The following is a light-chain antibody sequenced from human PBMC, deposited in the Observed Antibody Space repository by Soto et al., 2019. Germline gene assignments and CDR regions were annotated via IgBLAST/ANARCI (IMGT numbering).Light chain of an antibody. CDR2: DAS. Sequence: DIQMTQSPSSLSASVGDRVTITCRASQRISNYLNWYQHKPGKAPKLLIYDASTLQSGVPSRFSGSGSGTEFTLTISSLQPEDVATYHCQKYDSAPWAFGQGTKVDIK. CDR1: QRISNY. J-gene: IGKJ1*01. CDR3: QKYDSAPWA. V-gene: IGKV1-27*01.